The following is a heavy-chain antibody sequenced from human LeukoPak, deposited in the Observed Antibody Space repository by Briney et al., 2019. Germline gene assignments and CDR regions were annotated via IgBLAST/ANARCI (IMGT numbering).Heavy chain of an antibody. CDR2: ISDSGTST. J-gene: IGHJ4*02. Sequence: GGSLRLSCAASGFTFSNYGMTWVRQAPGKGLQWVSSISDSGTSTDYADSVKGRSTIDRDNSKNTVYLQMNSLRAGDTAVYYCAKGPRYCSSTSCYRGDYWGQGTLVTVSS. CDR1: GFTFSNYG. V-gene: IGHV3-23*01. D-gene: IGHD2-2*01. CDR3: AKGPRYCSSTSCYRGDY.